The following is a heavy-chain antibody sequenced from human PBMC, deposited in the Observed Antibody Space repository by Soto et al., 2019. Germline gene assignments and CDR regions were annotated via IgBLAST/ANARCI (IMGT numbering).Heavy chain of an antibody. CDR3: TRWDDILTGYYIVDY. CDR1: GYSFTSYW. D-gene: IGHD3-9*01. Sequence: GESLKISCKGSGYSFTSYWISWVRQMPGKGLEWMGRIDPSDSYTNYSPSFQGHVTISADKSISTAYLQWSSLKASDTAMYYCTRWDDILTGYYIVDYWGQGTLVTVSS. V-gene: IGHV5-10-1*01. J-gene: IGHJ4*02. CDR2: IDPSDSYT.